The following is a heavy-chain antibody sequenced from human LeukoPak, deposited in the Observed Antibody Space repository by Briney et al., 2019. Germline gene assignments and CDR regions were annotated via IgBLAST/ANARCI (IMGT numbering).Heavy chain of an antibody. Sequence: ASVKVSCKVYGYTLTELSMHWVRQAPGKGLEWMGGFDPEDGETIYAQKFQGRVTMTEDTSTDTAYMELSSLRSEDTAVYYCATAVAHYYGSGSYYPYYFDYWGQGTLVTVSS. CDR2: FDPEDGET. CDR1: GYTLTELS. V-gene: IGHV1-24*01. J-gene: IGHJ4*02. D-gene: IGHD3-10*01. CDR3: ATAVAHYYGSGSYYPYYFDY.